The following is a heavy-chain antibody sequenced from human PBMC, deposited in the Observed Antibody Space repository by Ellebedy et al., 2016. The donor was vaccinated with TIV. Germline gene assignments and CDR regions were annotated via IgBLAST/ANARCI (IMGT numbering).Heavy chain of an antibody. CDR2: MNPNSGNT. CDR1: GYTFTGYD. V-gene: IGHV1-8*01. CDR3: ARNGYCSGGSCYGALSYYYGMDV. Sequence: ASVKVSCKASGYTFTGYDINWVRQATGQGLEWMGWMNPNSGNTGYAPKFQGRVTMTRNTSISTAYMELSSLRSEDTAVYYCARNGYCSGGSCYGALSYYYGMDVWGQGTTVTVSS. D-gene: IGHD2-15*01. J-gene: IGHJ6*02.